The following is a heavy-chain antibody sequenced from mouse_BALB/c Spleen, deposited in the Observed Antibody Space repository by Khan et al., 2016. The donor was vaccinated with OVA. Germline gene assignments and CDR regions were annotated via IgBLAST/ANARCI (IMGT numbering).Heavy chain of an antibody. D-gene: IGHD2-3*01. CDR2: IYPYNDGT. Sequence: IQLVQSGPELVKPGASVKMSCKASGYTFTAYVMQWVRQKPGQGLEWIGYIYPYNDGTKYNEKFKGKATLTSDKSSSTAYMELGSLTSDDSAVYYCARSEGYDGWFAYWGQGTLVTVSA. CDR3: ARSEGYDGWFAY. V-gene: IGHV1S136*01. CDR1: GYTFTAYV. J-gene: IGHJ3*01.